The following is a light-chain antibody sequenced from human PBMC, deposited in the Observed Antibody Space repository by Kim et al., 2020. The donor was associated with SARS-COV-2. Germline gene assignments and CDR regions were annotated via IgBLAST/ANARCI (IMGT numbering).Light chain of an antibody. Sequence: ASVGDRVTISCRASQGINTYLAWYQQKPGRAPNLLIFGASTLQSGVPSRFSGSGSGTDFTLTISSLQPEDFASYYCQQLNSYPLTFGGGTKVDIK. CDR2: GAS. CDR1: QGINTY. CDR3: QQLNSYPLT. J-gene: IGKJ4*01. V-gene: IGKV1-9*01.